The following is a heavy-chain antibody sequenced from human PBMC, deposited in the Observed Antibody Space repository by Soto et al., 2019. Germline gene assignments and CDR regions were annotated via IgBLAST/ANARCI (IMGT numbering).Heavy chain of an antibody. CDR2: INGGNGYG. V-gene: IGHV1-3*01. Sequence: QVHLVQSGAEVKEPGASVRVSCKASGYTFSNDAIHWVRQAPGQELEWMGWINGGNGYGKYSQKFQGRVTLTEDASTSTAYMELSSLRYEDTAVYSCARAYYDSSGYRDYWGQGTLVTVSS. D-gene: IGHD3-22*01. J-gene: IGHJ4*02. CDR1: GYTFSNDA. CDR3: ARAYYDSSGYRDY.